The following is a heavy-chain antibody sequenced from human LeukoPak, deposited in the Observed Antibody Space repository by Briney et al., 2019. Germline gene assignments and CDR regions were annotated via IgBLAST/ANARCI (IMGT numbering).Heavy chain of an antibody. J-gene: IGHJ4*02. D-gene: IGHD3-22*01. CDR1: GFTFSSYG. CDR3: ARHVVAVGFDY. Sequence: GGTLRLSCAASGFTFSSYGMSWVRQAPGKGLEWVSAISGSGGSTYYADSVKGRFTISRDNSKNTLYLQMNSLRAEDTAVYYCARHVVAVGFDYWGQGTLVTVSS. V-gene: IGHV3-23*01. CDR2: ISGSGGST.